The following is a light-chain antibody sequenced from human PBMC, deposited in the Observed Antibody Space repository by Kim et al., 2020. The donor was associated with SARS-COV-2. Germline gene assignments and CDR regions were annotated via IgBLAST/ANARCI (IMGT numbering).Light chain of an antibody. Sequence: EIVLTQSPGTLSLSQGERATLSCRASQSVSSSYLAWYQQKPGQAPRLLIYGASSRATGIPDRFSGSGSGTDFTLTISRLEPEDFAVYYCQQYGTSPPGTFGPGTKVDIK. J-gene: IGKJ3*01. V-gene: IGKV3-20*01. CDR1: QSVSSSY. CDR2: GAS. CDR3: QQYGTSPPGT.